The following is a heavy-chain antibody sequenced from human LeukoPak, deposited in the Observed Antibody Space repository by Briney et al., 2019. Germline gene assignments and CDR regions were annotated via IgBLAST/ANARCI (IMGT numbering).Heavy chain of an antibody. V-gene: IGHV3-53*01. J-gene: IGHJ4*02. Sequence: GRSLRLSCAASGFTVSSNYMSWVRQAPGKGLEWVSVIYSGGSTYYADSVRGRFTISRDNSKNTLYLQMNSLGAEDTAVYYCARVSYYDSSGYYFLSYVDYWAREPWSPSPQ. D-gene: IGHD3-22*01. CDR3: ARVSYYDSSGYYFLSYVDY. CDR1: GFTVSSNY. CDR2: IYSGGST.